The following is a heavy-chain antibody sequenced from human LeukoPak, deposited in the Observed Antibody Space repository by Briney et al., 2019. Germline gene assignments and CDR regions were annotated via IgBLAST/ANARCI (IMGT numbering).Heavy chain of an antibody. Sequence: SVKVSCKAVGDTFSIYGISWVRQAPGQGLEWMGGIIPISGAAEYAQKFQGRVTITADEPTTTAYMELTSLTSDDTAVYYCARDSRGYCSKGACYSIDYWGQGTLVTVSS. J-gene: IGHJ4*02. V-gene: IGHV1-69*01. D-gene: IGHD2-8*01. CDR3: ARDSRGYCSKGACYSIDY. CDR1: GDTFSIYG. CDR2: IIPISGAA.